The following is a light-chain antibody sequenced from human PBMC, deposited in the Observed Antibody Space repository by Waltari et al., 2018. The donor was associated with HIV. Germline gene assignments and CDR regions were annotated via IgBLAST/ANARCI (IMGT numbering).Light chain of an antibody. CDR1: SSNIGSNY. V-gene: IGLV1-47*01. Sequence: QSVLTQPPSASGTPGQRVTISCSGSSSNIGSNYVYWYQQLPGTAPKLLIYRNNQRPSGVPDRFSGSKSGTSASLAISGLRSEDEADYYCAGWDDSVSGYAFGTGTKVTAL. CDR2: RNN. CDR3: AGWDDSVSGYA. J-gene: IGLJ1*01.